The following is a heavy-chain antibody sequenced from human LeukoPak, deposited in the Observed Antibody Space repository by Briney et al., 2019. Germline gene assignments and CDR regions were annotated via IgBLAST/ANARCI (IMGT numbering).Heavy chain of an antibody. CDR1: GGSVSSSSYY. D-gene: IGHD3-16*01. CDR3: ARETSQKGAHYMDV. J-gene: IGHJ6*03. V-gene: IGHV4-61*01. Sequence: SETLSLTCTVSGGSVSSSSYYWSWIRQPPGKGLEWIGYIYYSGSTNYNPSLKSRVTISVDTSKNQFSLKLSSVTAADTAVYYCARETSQKGAHYMDVWGKGTTVTISS. CDR2: IYYSGST.